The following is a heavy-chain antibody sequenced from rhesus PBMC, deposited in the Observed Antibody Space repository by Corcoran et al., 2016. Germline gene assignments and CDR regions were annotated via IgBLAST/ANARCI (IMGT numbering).Heavy chain of an antibody. CDR1: GGSISDNYY. D-gene: IGHD5-24*01. CDR2: IYGSSGST. V-gene: IGHV4S7*01. Sequence: QVQLQESGPGLVKPSETLSLTCAVSGGSISDNYYWNWIRQPPGKGLEWSGHIYGSSGSTYTNPALKSRVTNSKGPSENQFSLKLSAVTAADTAVYFCAREGTVSYFDHWGQGVLVTVSS. CDR3: AREGTVSYFDH. J-gene: IGHJ4*01.